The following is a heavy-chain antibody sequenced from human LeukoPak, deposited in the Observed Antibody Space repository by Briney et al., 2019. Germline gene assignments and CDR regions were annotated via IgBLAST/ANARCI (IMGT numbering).Heavy chain of an antibody. D-gene: IGHD2-2*01. Sequence: GGSLRLSCAASGFTFRSYEVNWVRQAPGKGLEWVSFISGSGTTKYYADSVKGRFTISRDNAKSSLYLQMISLRAEDTAVYYCARGTAYHYCNMDVWGQGTTVTVSS. CDR1: GFTFRSYE. J-gene: IGHJ6*02. CDR2: ISGSGTTK. CDR3: ARGTAYHYCNMDV. V-gene: IGHV3-48*03.